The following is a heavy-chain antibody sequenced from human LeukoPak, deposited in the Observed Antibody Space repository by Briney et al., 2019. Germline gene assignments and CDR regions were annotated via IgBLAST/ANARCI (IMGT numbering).Heavy chain of an antibody. CDR2: IYFSGST. CDR1: GGSISSYY. V-gene: IGHV4-59*01. D-gene: IGHD5-12*01. Sequence: SETLSLTCTVSGGSISSYYWSWVRQPPGKGLEWIGYIYFSGSTNYNPSLKSPVTISVDTSKNQFSLKLSSVTAADTAVYYCARGMGRGYSGYEKVNFDYWGQGTLVTVSS. J-gene: IGHJ4*02. CDR3: ARGMGRGYSGYEKVNFDY.